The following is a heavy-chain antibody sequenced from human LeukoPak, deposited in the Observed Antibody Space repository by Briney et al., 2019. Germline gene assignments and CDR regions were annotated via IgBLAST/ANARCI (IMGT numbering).Heavy chain of an antibody. CDR2: IGGDAVTT. V-gene: IGHV3-43*02. Sequence: GGSLRLSCTASGFXFDDYAIHWVRQAPGKGLEWVSRIGGDAVTTFYADSVKGRFTISRDNGRNSLYLQMNSLTTEDTASYYCAKDDGTTAFWYFDLWGRGTLVTVSS. D-gene: IGHD1-7*01. J-gene: IGHJ2*01. CDR3: AKDDGTTAFWYFDL. CDR1: GFXFDDYA.